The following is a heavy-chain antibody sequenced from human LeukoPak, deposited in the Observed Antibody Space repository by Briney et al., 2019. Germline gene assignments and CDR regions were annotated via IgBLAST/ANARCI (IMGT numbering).Heavy chain of an antibody. V-gene: IGHV1-2*06. Sequence: VASVKVSCKASGYTFSDYYIHWVRQAPGQGLVWMGRVTPNSGDTAYAQKFQGRVTMTRDTSLSTAYMELSSLRSEDTAVYYCARESSGYYYWGQGTLVTVSS. CDR2: VTPNSGDT. CDR1: GYTFSDYY. CDR3: ARESSGYYY. D-gene: IGHD3-22*01. J-gene: IGHJ4*02.